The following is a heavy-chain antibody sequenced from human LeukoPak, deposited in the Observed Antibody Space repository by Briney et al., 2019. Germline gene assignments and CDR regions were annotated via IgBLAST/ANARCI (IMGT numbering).Heavy chain of an antibody. CDR1: GGSISSYY. CDR3: ATIRFLEWSLQPNYYMDV. CDR2: IYYSGST. Sequence: PSETLSLTCTVSGGSISSYYWSWIRQPPGKGLEWIGYIYYSGSTNYNPSLKSRVTISVDTSKNQFSLKLSSVTAADTAVYYCATIRFLEWSLQPNYYMDVWGKGTTVTVSS. D-gene: IGHD3-3*01. V-gene: IGHV4-59*08. J-gene: IGHJ6*03.